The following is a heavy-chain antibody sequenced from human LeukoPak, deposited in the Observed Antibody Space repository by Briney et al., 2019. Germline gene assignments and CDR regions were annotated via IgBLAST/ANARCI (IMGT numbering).Heavy chain of an antibody. CDR1: GFNFNSYA. Sequence: PGRSLRLSCAASGFNFNSYAVHWVRQAPGKGLEWIAFRSSSGSKTYHAYSVNGRFTISRDTSKTTLYLQMNSLRAEDTAVYYCATELRILSWGVDAFDIWGQGTMVTVCS. D-gene: IGHD3-10*01. J-gene: IGHJ3*02. CDR2: RSSSGSKT. V-gene: IGHV3-30*04. CDR3: ATELRILSWGVDAFDI.